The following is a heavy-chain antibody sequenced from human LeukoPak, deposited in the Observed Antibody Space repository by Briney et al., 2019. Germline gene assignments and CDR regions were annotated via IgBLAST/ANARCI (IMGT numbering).Heavy chain of an antibody. Sequence: GGSLRLSCAASGFTFSSYAMSWVRQAPGKGLEWVSAISGSGGSTYYADSVKGRFTISRDNSKNTLYLQMNSLRAEDTAVYYCAKGYCSSTSCYSFDYWGQGTLVTVSS. CDR2: ISGSGGST. J-gene: IGHJ4*02. CDR1: GFTFSSYA. CDR3: AKGYCSSTSCYSFDY. V-gene: IGHV3-23*01. D-gene: IGHD2-2*01.